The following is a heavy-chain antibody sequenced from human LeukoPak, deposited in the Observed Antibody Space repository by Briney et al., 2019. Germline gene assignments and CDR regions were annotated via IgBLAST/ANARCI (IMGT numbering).Heavy chain of an antibody. CDR2: ISSSYI. V-gene: IGHV3-21*01. D-gene: IGHD3-22*01. Sequence: PGGSLRLSCAASGFTFSSYSMNWVRQAPGKGLEWVSSISSSYIYYADSVKARFTISRDNANNSLYLQMNSMRAEDTAVYYCARDSNNYYDSSGYYATPLDYWGQGTLVTVSS. J-gene: IGHJ4*02. CDR1: GFTFSSYS. CDR3: ARDSNNYYDSSGYYATPLDY.